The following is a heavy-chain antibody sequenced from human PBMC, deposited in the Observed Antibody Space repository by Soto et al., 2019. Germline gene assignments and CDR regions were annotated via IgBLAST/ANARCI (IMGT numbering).Heavy chain of an antibody. J-gene: IGHJ4*02. Sequence: GGSLRLSCAASGFTFSSYGMSWVRQAPGKGLEWVSAISGSGGSTYYADSVKGRFTISRDNSKNTLYLQMNSLRAEDTAVYYCAKDRNPSYDYIWGTIKRGLIYYWGQGTLVTVSS. D-gene: IGHD3-16*01. CDR3: AKDRNPSYDYIWGTIKRGLIYY. CDR2: ISGSGGST. V-gene: IGHV3-23*01. CDR1: GFTFSSYG.